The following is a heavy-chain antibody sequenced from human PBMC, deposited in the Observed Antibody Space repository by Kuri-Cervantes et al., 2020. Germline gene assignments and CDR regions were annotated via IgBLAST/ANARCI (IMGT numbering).Heavy chain of an antibody. J-gene: IGHJ3*02. CDR3: AREGAFHSSGHRYLRSHFVPTSEAFDI. Sequence: SETLSLTCTVSGGSISSSSYFWVWIRQPPGKGLEWIGSAYYSGSAYYNPSLKSRVTIFIDKSKNQLSLRLTSVTAADTAAYYCAREGAFHSSGHRYLRSHFVPTSEAFDIWGQGTMVTVSS. D-gene: IGHD3-22*01. CDR1: GGSISSSSYF. CDR2: AYYSGSA. V-gene: IGHV4-39*07.